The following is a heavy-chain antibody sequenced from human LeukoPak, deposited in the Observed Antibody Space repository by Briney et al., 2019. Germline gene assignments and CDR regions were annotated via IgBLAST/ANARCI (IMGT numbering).Heavy chain of an antibody. V-gene: IGHV3-23*01. CDR2: ISSGGGDT. Sequence: GGSLRLSCVASEFTFSNYAMNWVRQAPEKGLEWVSTISSGGGDTYIADSVKGRFTISRDNSKYTLYLQMNRLRADDTAVYYCAKAEGATLYYYGVDVWGQGTTVTVSS. CDR3: AKAEGATLYYYGVDV. J-gene: IGHJ6*02. CDR1: EFTFSNYA.